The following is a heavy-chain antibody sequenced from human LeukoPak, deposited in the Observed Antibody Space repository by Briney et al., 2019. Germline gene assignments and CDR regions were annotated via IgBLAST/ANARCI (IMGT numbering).Heavy chain of an antibody. V-gene: IGHV3-15*01. J-gene: IGHJ3*02. Sequence: GGSLRLSCAASGFIFSNAWMSWVRQAPGKGLEWVGHIKSKTDGGTTDYAAPVKGRVTISRDDSKNTLYLQMNSLKTEDTAVYYCTTEGYWIPRRDAFDIWGQGTMVTVSS. D-gene: IGHD2-8*02. CDR1: GFIFSNAW. CDR2: IKSKTDGGTT. CDR3: TTEGYWIPRRDAFDI.